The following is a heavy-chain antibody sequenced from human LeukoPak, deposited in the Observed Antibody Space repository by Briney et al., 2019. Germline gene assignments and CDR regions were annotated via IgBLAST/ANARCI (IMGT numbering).Heavy chain of an antibody. D-gene: IGHD6-13*01. CDR2: ISGSSDIA. CDR3: AKGRSGIAAAGLNY. CDR1: GFTFSSYA. J-gene: IGHJ4*02. V-gene: IGHV3-23*01. Sequence: GGSLRLSCAASGFTFSSYAMSWVRQAPGKGLEWVSVISGSSDIAYYAGSVKGRFTISRDNSKNTLYLQMNSLRAEDTAVYYCAKGRSGIAAAGLNYWGQGTLVTVSS.